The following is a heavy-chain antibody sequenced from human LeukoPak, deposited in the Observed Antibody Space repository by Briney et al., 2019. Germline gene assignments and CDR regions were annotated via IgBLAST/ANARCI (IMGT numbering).Heavy chain of an antibody. J-gene: IGHJ6*03. V-gene: IGHV4-39*07. Sequence: PSETLSLTCSVSGGPISSSSSYWGWIRQPPGKGLEWIGSIYYSGSTYYNPSLKSRVTISVDTSENQFSLKLSSVTAADTAVYYCAREGSGYYYYYMDVWGKGTTVTVSS. CDR1: GGPISSSSSY. CDR2: IYYSGST. D-gene: IGHD3-10*01. CDR3: AREGSGYYYYYMDV.